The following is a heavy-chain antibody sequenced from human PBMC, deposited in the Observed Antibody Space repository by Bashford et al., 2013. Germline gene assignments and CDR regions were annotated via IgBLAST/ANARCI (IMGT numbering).Heavy chain of an antibody. CDR2: INPNSGDT. V-gene: IGHV1-2*02. Sequence: ASVKVSCNASGYTFTGYYMHWVQQAPGQGLEWMGWINPNSGDTKYAQKFQGRVTMTRDTSISTAYMELSRLRSDDTAVYYCAASLLDAFDMWGQGTMVTVSS. CDR3: AASLLDAFDM. CDR1: GYTFTGYY. J-gene: IGHJ3*02.